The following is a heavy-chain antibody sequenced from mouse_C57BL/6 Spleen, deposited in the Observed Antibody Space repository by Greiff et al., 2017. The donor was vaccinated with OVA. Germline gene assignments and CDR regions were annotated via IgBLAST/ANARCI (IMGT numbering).Heavy chain of an antibody. CDR2: ISSGSSTI. J-gene: IGHJ4*01. Sequence: EVQLVESGGGLVKPGGSPKLSCAASGFTFSDYGMHWVRQAPEKGLEWVAYISSGSSTIYYADTVKGRFTISRDNAKNTLFLQMTSLRSEDTAMYYCARQGPYYAMDYWGQGTSVTVSS. CDR1: GFTFSDYG. V-gene: IGHV5-17*01. CDR3: ARQGPYYAMDY.